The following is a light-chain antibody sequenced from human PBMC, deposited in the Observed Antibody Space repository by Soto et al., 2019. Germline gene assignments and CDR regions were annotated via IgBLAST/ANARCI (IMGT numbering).Light chain of an antibody. Sequence: QSVLTQPPSASGSPGQSVTISCTGTSSDVGGYNYVSWYQQHPGKAPKLMIYEVSKRPSGVPDRFSGSKFGNTASLTVSGLRAKDEADYYCSSYAASKNLVFGGGTK. V-gene: IGLV2-8*01. CDR3: SSYAASKNLV. CDR1: SSDVGGYNY. CDR2: EVS. J-gene: IGLJ2*01.